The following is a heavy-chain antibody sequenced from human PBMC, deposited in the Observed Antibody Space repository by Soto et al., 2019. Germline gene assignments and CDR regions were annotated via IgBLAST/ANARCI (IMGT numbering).Heavy chain of an antibody. CDR1: GDSISSSSYY. CDR3: ATTAPRSSLFRLKYYFDY. CDR2: IYYSEST. D-gene: IGHD6-6*01. Sequence: QLQLQESGPGLVKPSETLSLTCTVSGDSISSSSYYWGWIRQPPGKGLEWIGTIYYSESTYYNPSLKSRVTISVDTSKNQFSLKLSSVTAADTAVYYCATTAPRSSLFRLKYYFDYWGQGTLVTVSS. V-gene: IGHV4-39*01. J-gene: IGHJ4*02.